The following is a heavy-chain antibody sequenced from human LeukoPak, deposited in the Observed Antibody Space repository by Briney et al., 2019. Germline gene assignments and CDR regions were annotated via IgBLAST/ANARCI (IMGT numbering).Heavy chain of an antibody. CDR1: GYTFTSYG. CDR3: ARGPYDILTGFLYYMDV. Sequence: GASVKVSCXASGYTFTSYGISWVRQAPGQGLEWMGWISAYNGNTNYAQKLQGRVTMTTDTSTSTAYMELRSLRSDDTAVYYCARGPYDILTGFLYYMDVWGKGTTVTVSS. J-gene: IGHJ6*03. V-gene: IGHV1-18*01. CDR2: ISAYNGNT. D-gene: IGHD3-9*01.